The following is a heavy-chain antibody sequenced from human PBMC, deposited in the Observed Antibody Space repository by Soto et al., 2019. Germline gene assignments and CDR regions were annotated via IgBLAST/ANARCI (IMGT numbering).Heavy chain of an antibody. CDR1: GGSLSSSSW. Sequence: QVQLQESGPGLVNPSGTLSLTCAVSGGSLSSSSWWSWVRQPPGKTLEWLGEIFYSGTTKYNPSLHKRLPRSAAPSNNAFSLRLTSLTAADTAVYYCVHRGGVPSYHDFWGRGMLATVSS. D-gene: IGHD2-2*01. J-gene: IGHJ4*02. CDR2: IFYSGTT. CDR3: VHRGGVPSYHDF. V-gene: IGHV4-4*02.